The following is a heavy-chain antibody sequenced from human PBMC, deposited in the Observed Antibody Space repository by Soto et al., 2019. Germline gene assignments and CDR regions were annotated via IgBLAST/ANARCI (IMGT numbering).Heavy chain of an antibody. CDR1: GFTFSSYA. CDR3: AKGRSSGWQPYYYYGMDV. J-gene: IGHJ6*02. D-gene: IGHD6-19*01. V-gene: IGHV3-23*01. Sequence: HPGGSLRLSCAASGFTFSSYAMSWVRQAPGKGLEWVSAISGSGGSTYYADSVKGRFTISRDNSKNTLYLQMNSLRAEDTAVYYCAKGRSSGWQPYYYYGMDVWGQGTTVTVSS. CDR2: ISGSGGST.